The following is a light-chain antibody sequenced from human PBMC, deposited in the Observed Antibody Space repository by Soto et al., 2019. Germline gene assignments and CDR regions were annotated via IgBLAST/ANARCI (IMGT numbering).Light chain of an antibody. CDR2: KAS. CDR3: QQYST. J-gene: IGKJ1*01. Sequence: DIPMTQSPSTLSASVGDRVTITCRASQSISSWLAWYQQKPGKAPKLLIYKASSLESGVPSRFSGSGSGTEFTLTISSLQPDDFVTYYCQQYSTFGQGTKVEIK. V-gene: IGKV1-5*03. CDR1: QSISSW.